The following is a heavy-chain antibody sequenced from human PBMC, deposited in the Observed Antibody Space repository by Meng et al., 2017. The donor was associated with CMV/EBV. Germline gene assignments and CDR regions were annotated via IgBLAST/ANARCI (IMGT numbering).Heavy chain of an antibody. CDR1: IRSSSYY. Sequence: IRSSSYYWGWIRQPPGKGLEWIGSIYYSGSTYYNPSLKSRVTISVDTSKNQFSLKLSSVTAADTAVYYCARDMYYYDSSGYYYGFDYWGQGTLVTVSS. V-gene: IGHV4-39*07. CDR3: ARDMYYYDSSGYYYGFDY. J-gene: IGHJ4*02. D-gene: IGHD3-22*01. CDR2: IYYSGST.